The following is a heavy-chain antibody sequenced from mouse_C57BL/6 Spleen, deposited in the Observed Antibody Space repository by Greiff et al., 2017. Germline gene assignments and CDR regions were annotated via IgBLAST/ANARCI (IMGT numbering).Heavy chain of an antibody. J-gene: IGHJ4*01. CDR3: ARDEPYYFGSSYRRNAMDY. CDR2: ISYDGSN. Sequence: EVKLMESGPGLVKPSQSLSLTCSVTGYSITSGYYWNWIRQFPGNKLEWMGYISYDGSNNYNPSLKNRISITRDTSKNQFFLKLNSVTTEDTATYYCARDEPYYFGSSYRRNAMDYWGQGTSVTVSS. D-gene: IGHD1-1*01. CDR1: GYSITSGYY. V-gene: IGHV3-6*01.